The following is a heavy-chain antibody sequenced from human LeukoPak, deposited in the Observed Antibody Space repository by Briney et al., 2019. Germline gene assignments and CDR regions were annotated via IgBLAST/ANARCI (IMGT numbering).Heavy chain of an antibody. D-gene: IGHD1-1*01. CDR2: INPKSGGT. CDR1: GYTFTGYY. CDR3: ARDNDHGTFQAENY. V-gene: IGHV1-2*02. Sequence: GASVKVSCKASGYTFTGYYMHWVRQAPGQGLEWMGWINPKSGGTNYAQKFQGRVTMTRDTSISTAYMELSRLRSDDTAVYYCARDNDHGTFQAENYWGPGTLVTVSS. J-gene: IGHJ4*02.